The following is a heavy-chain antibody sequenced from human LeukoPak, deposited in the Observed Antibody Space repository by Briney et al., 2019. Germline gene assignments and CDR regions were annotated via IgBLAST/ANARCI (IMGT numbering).Heavy chain of an antibody. D-gene: IGHD4-17*01. CDR2: IWFHGKST. CDR1: GFSFSRYG. Sequence: GGSLRLSCAASGFSFSRYGTHWVRQAPGKGLEWVAGIWFHGKSTYYADSVKGRFTISKDNSNNTLYLQMNSLRAADTAVYYCAKPDYDDRLFYFDYWGQGALVTVSS. CDR3: AKPDYDDRLFYFDY. V-gene: IGHV3-33*08. J-gene: IGHJ4*02.